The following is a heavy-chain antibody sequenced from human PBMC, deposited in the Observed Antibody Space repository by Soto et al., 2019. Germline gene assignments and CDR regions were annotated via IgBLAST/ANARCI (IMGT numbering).Heavy chain of an antibody. CDR2: ISSSGNII. CDR3: ARVRFGEWGYAMDV. D-gene: IGHD3-10*01. V-gene: IGHV3-11*01. CDR1: GLTFSDCY. J-gene: IGHJ6*02. Sequence: QVQLVESGGGLVKPGGSLRLSCAASGLTFSDCYINWIRQAPGKGLEWISYISSSGNIINYAGSVKGRFTISRDNTKNSLYLQMNSLRVKDTAMYYCARVRFGEWGYAMDVWGQGTTVTVSS.